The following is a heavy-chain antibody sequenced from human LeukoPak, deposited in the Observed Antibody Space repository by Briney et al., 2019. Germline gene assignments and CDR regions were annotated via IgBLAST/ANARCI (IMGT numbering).Heavy chain of an antibody. D-gene: IGHD3-22*01. CDR2: IYYSGTT. V-gene: IGHV4-39*02. J-gene: IGHJ4*02. CDR1: GDSILTRTYY. CDR3: ARDLYDSGAYSSPIDY. Sequence: SETLSLTCTVSGDSILTRTYYWGWIRQPPGKGLEWIGSIYYSGTTHYNPSLKSRVTISVDTSENQFSLELHSVTAADTAVYYCARDLYDSGAYSSPIDYWGQGTLVTVSS.